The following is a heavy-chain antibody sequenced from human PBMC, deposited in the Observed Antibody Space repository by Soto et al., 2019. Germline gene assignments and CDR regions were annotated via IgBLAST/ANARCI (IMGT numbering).Heavy chain of an antibody. V-gene: IGHV1-69*02. D-gene: IGHD3-10*01. J-gene: IGHJ4*02. CDR2: INPILSMS. CDR3: ASSYGSGYRAFDY. Sequence: QVQLVQSGAEVKRPGSSVKVSCKASGDTFTFYSINWVRQAPGLGLEWMGRINPILSMSNYAQRFQGRVTMTADKSPSTAYMELSSLGSEDTAIYYCASSYGSGYRAFDYWGQGALVTVSS. CDR1: GDTFTFYS.